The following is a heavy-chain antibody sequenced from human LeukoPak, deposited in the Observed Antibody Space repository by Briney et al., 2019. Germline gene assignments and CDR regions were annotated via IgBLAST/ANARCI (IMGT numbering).Heavy chain of an antibody. CDR3: ARETAAAGTGRFDP. J-gene: IGHJ5*02. Sequence: TSETLSLTCTVSGGSISSSSYYWGWIRPPPGKGLEWIGSIYYRGSTYYNPSLKSRVTISVDTSKNQFPLELSSVTAADTAVYYCARETAAAGTGRFDPWGQGTLVTVSS. V-gene: IGHV4-39*06. CDR2: IYYRGST. D-gene: IGHD6-13*01. CDR1: GGSISSSSYY.